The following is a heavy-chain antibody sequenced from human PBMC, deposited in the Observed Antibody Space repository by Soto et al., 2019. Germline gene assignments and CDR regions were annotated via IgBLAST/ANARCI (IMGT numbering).Heavy chain of an antibody. CDR3: ARIIGYCRNNDCSWTFDV. D-gene: IGHD2-15*01. CDR1: GYSFISYC. J-gene: IGHJ3*01. Sequence: VESLTISCDTSGYSFISYCVAWVLQLPGKGLEWMGTFYPGDSTSTYSPSFQGQVTISVDTSITTAYLQLNRLKASDTAMYYCARIIGYCRNNDCSWTFDVWGQGTMVTVSS. CDR2: FYPGDSTS. V-gene: IGHV5-51*01.